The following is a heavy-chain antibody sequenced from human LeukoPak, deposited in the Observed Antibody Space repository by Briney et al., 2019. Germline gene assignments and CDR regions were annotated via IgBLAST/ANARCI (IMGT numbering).Heavy chain of an antibody. Sequence: GGSLRLSCAASGFTFSDYYMSWIRQAPGKGLEWVSYISSSGSTIYCADSVKGRYTISRDNAKNSLYLQMNSLRAEDTAVYYCASRQWYSAFDIWGQGTMVTVSS. V-gene: IGHV3-11*01. J-gene: IGHJ3*02. CDR2: ISSSGSTI. CDR3: ASRQWYSAFDI. CDR1: GFTFSDYY. D-gene: IGHD4/OR15-4a*01.